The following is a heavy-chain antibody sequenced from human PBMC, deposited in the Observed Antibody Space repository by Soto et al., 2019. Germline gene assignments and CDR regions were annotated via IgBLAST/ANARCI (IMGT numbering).Heavy chain of an antibody. Sequence: QITLKQSGPTLVKPTQTLTLTCTFSGFSLSTSGVGVGWIRQPPGKALEWLALIYWDDDKRYRPSLKSRLTISKDTSKNQVVLTMTNMDPVDTATYYCAHDGSGSYYTLAPYFFDYWGQGTLVTVSS. CDR3: AHDGSGSYYTLAPYFFDY. V-gene: IGHV2-5*02. CDR1: GFSLSTSGVG. J-gene: IGHJ4*02. D-gene: IGHD3-10*01. CDR2: IYWDDDK.